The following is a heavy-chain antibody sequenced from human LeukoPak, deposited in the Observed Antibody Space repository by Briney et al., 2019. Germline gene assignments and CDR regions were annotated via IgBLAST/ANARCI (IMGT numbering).Heavy chain of an antibody. Sequence: SETLSLTCTVSGGSISSYYWSWIRQPAGKGLEWIGRIYTSGSTNYNPSLKSRVTMSVDTSKNQFSLKLSSVTAADTAVYYCHGDRSDVEAFDIWGQGTMVTVSS. CDR2: IYTSGST. CDR3: HGDRSDVEAFDI. D-gene: IGHD3-22*01. V-gene: IGHV4-4*07. CDR1: GGSISSYY. J-gene: IGHJ3*02.